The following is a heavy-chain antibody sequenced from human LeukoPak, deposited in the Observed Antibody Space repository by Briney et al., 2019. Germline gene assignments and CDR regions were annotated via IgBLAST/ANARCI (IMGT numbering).Heavy chain of an antibody. CDR1: GYSISSGYY. V-gene: IGHV4-38-2*02. D-gene: IGHD3-3*01. Sequence: TASETLSLTCTVSGYSISSGYYWGWIRQPPGKGLEWIGSIYHSGSTYYNPSLKSRVTISVDTSKNQFSLKLSSVTAADTAVYYCAREGYDFWSGPAGLDYWGQGTLVTVSS. CDR2: IYHSGST. CDR3: AREGYDFWSGPAGLDY. J-gene: IGHJ4*02.